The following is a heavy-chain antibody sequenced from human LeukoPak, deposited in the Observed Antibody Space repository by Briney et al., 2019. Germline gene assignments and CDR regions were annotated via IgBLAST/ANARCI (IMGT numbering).Heavy chain of an antibody. CDR1: GYTFTTYY. Sequence: ASVNVSCKASGYTFTTYYMHWVRQAPGQGLEWMGIINPSGGSTSYAQKFQGRVTMTRDTSTSTVYMELSSLTSEDTAVYYCARRGACSGISCYLDSWGQGTLVTVSS. V-gene: IGHV1-46*01. D-gene: IGHD2-15*01. CDR2: INPSGGST. J-gene: IGHJ4*02. CDR3: ARRGACSGISCYLDS.